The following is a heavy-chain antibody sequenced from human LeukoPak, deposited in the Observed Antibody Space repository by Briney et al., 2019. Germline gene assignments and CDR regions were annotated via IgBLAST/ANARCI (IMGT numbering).Heavy chain of an antibody. J-gene: IGHJ4*02. V-gene: IGHV3-74*01. CDR3: ARSGSYGAFDY. CDR2: IYGDGSFT. CDR1: GFTFSNFW. D-gene: IGHD1-26*01. Sequence: GGSLRLSCAASGFTFSNFWMHWVRQAPGKGLVWVALIYGDGSFTRYADSVKGRFTISRDNAKNTVYLQMNSLRVEDTAVYYCARSGSYGAFDYWGQGTLVTVSS.